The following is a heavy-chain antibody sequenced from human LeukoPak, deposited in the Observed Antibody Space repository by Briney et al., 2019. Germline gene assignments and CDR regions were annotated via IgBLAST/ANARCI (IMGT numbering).Heavy chain of an antibody. CDR1: GGSISSYY. V-gene: IGHV4-59*08. Sequence: PSETLSLTCTVSGGSISSYYWSWIRQPPGKGLEWIGYIYYSGSTNYNPSLKSRVTISVDTSKNQFSLKLSSVTAADTAVYYCARWYYAYLDHWGQGTLVTVSS. D-gene: IGHD3-3*01. J-gene: IGHJ4*02. CDR3: ARWYYAYLDH. CDR2: IYYSGST.